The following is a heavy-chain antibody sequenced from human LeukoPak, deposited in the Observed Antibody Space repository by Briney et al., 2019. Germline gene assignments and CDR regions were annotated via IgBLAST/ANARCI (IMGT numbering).Heavy chain of an antibody. V-gene: IGHV3-23*01. CDR3: AKSGGYYPRDALDM. CDR2: ISGSGGST. J-gene: IGHJ3*02. D-gene: IGHD1-26*01. CDR1: GFTFSSYA. Sequence: SGGSLRLSCAASGFTFSSYAMSWVRQAPGKGLEWVSGISGSGGSTYYADSVKGRFTISRDKSKNTLYLQMNSLRDEDTAAYYCAKSGGYYPRDALDMWGQGTVVTVSS.